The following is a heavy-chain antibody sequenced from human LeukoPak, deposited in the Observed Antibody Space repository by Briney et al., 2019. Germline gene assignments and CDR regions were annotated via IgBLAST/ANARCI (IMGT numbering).Heavy chain of an antibody. V-gene: IGHV1-18*01. D-gene: IGHD3-22*01. CDR1: GYTFTSYG. Sequence: ASVKVSCKASGYTFTSYGISWVRQAPGQGLEWMGWISAYNGNTNYAQKLQGRVTMTTDTSTSTAYMELRSLRSDDTAVYYCARVQFVDPVVVITLGDYWGQGTLVTASS. J-gene: IGHJ4*02. CDR2: ISAYNGNT. CDR3: ARVQFVDPVVVITLGDY.